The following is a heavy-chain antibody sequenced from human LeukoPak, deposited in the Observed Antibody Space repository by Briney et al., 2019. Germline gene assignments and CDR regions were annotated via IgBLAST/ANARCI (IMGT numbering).Heavy chain of an antibody. J-gene: IGHJ4*02. CDR3: AREDGDYTFSFDY. D-gene: IGHD4-17*01. CDR1: GYTFTSYY. CDR2: INPIGGST. Sequence: ASVKVSCKASGYTFTSYYMHWVRQAPGQGLEWMGIINPIGGSTRYAQKFQGRFTITRDTSTSTVYMQLSSLRSEDTAVYYCAREDGDYTFSFDYWGQGTLVTVSS. V-gene: IGHV1-46*01.